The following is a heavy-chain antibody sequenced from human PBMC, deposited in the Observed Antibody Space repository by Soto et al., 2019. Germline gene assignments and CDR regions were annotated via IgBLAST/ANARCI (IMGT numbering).Heavy chain of an antibody. CDR2: IYSSGSA. CDR1: GDSFTSYY. CDR3: ARMGKTSSNDAFDI. D-gene: IGHD6-13*01. J-gene: IGHJ3*02. Sequence: SETLSLTCAVSGDSFTSYYWSYIRQPPGKGLEWIGYIYSSGSANYNPSLKSRVTLSIDTSKNQISLTLNSVTAADTAVYFCARMGKTSSNDAFDIWGQGTMVTVSS. V-gene: IGHV4-59*01.